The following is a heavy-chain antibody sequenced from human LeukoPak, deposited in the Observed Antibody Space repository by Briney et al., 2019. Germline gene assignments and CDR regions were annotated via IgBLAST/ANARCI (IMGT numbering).Heavy chain of an antibody. Sequence: GGSLRLSCSASGFTLSNYAMHWVRQAPGKGLEYVSAISTNGGSTYYADSVKGRFTISRDNSKNTLYLQMSSLSTEDTAVYYCVSTAQGWGQGILVTVSS. J-gene: IGHJ4*02. CDR3: VSTAQG. D-gene: IGHD4-17*01. CDR2: ISTNGGST. V-gene: IGHV3-64D*06. CDR1: GFTLSNYA.